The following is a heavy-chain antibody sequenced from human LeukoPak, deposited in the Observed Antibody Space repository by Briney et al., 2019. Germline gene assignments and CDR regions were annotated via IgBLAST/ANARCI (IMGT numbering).Heavy chain of an antibody. CDR2: VNSDGNIT. Sequence: PGGSLRLSCAASGFTFSSYWMHWVRQAPGMGLVWLSRVNSDGNITTYADSVRGRFTISRDNAKNTLYLQLNSLRAEVTAVYYCARRGLVPAFDIWGQGTMVSVTS. CDR1: GFTFSSYW. CDR3: ARRGLVPAFDI. D-gene: IGHD3-10*02. V-gene: IGHV3-74*01. J-gene: IGHJ3*02.